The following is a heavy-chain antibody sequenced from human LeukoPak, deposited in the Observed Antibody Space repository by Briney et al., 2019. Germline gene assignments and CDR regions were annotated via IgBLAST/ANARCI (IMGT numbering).Heavy chain of an antibody. D-gene: IGHD3-10*01. CDR2: ITTTFYT. CDR3: ARASMVRGVLNWFDP. CDR1: GFTFSSYS. Sequence: GGSLRLSCAASGFTFSSYSFNWVRQVPGKGLEWVSSITTTFYTYYTDSVKGRFTISRDNAKNSLYLQMISLRAEDTAVYYCARASMVRGVLNWFDPWGQGTLVTVSS. V-gene: IGHV3-21*01. J-gene: IGHJ5*02.